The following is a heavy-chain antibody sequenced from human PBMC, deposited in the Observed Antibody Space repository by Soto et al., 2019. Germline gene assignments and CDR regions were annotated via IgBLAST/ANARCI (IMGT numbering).Heavy chain of an antibody. CDR3: ARLSAAWFDP. J-gene: IGHJ5*02. V-gene: IGHV4-61*01. CDR1: GGSVSSGSYH. Sequence: QVQLQESGPGLVKPSETLSLTCTVSGGSVSSGSYHWGWIRQPPGKGLEWIGYIYHSGSTNYNPSLHRRVATFVDTAKNQCALSLSSVTAADTAVYYCARLSAAWFDPWGQGTLVTVAS. CDR2: IYHSGST. D-gene: IGHD6-19*01.